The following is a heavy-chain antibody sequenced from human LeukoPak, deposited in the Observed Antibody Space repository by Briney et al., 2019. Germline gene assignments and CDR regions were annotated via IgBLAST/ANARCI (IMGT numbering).Heavy chain of an antibody. V-gene: IGHV3-21*01. CDR2: ITGSGGFK. J-gene: IGHJ4*02. D-gene: IGHD2-15*01. CDR3: ARDRGRYCSGGSCHSEPGY. Sequence: GGSLRLACAASGFTFNNYGMNWVRQAPGKGLEWVSSITGSGGFKYYADSLKGRFTISRDNAKKSLYLQMNSLRAEDTAIYYCARDRGRYCSGGSCHSEPGYWGQGTLVTVSS. CDR1: GFTFNNYG.